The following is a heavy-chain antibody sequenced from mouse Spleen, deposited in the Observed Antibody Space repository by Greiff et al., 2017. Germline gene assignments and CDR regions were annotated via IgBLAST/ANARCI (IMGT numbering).Heavy chain of an antibody. J-gene: IGHJ3*01. V-gene: IGHV5-9*04. Sequence: EVKLVASGGGLVKLGGSLKLSCAASGFTFRSYAMSWVRQTPEKRLEWVATISSGGGNTYYPDSVKGRFTISRDNAKNTLYLQMSSLKSEDTAMYYCARLGYYGSSRGWFAYWGQGTLVTVSA. CDR1: GFTFRSYA. CDR2: ISSGGGNT. CDR3: ARLGYYGSSRGWFAY. D-gene: IGHD1-1*01.